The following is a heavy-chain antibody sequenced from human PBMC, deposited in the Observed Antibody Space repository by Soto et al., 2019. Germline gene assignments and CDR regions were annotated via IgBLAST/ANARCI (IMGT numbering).Heavy chain of an antibody. CDR2: IYYSGST. Sequence: SETRSLTCTVSGGSISSSSYYWGWIRQPPGKGLEWIGSIYYSGSTYYNPSLKSRVTISVDTSKNQFSLKLSSVTAADTAVYYCARHRTVAKYEFDYWGQGTLVTLSS. V-gene: IGHV4-39*01. J-gene: IGHJ4*02. CDR1: GGSISSSSYY. CDR3: ARHRTVAKYEFDY. D-gene: IGHD4-17*01.